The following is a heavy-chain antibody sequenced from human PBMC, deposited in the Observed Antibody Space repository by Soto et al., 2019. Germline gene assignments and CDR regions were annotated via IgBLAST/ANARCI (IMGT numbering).Heavy chain of an antibody. Sequence: QVQLVESGGGVVQPGRSLRLSCAASGFTFSSYGMHWVRQAPGKGLEWVAVISYDGSNKYYADSVKGRFTISRDNSKNTLYLQMNSLRAEDTAVYYCAKDVAAVGWLDYWGQGTLVTVSS. D-gene: IGHD6-13*01. CDR2: ISYDGSNK. CDR3: AKDVAAVGWLDY. CDR1: GFTFSSYG. V-gene: IGHV3-30*18. J-gene: IGHJ4*02.